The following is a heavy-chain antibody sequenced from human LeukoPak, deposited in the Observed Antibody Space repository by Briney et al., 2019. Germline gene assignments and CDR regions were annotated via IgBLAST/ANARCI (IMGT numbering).Heavy chain of an antibody. CDR1: GFTFDAYL. Sequence: GGSLRLSCAVSGFTFDAYLMTWVRQAPGKGLEWVSAHSGSGISTYYADSVKGRFIISRDNSNNTLYLQMNSLRAEDTALYYCAKLSRGYTDYDPYDYWGQGTLVTVSS. J-gene: IGHJ4*02. D-gene: IGHD4-17*01. V-gene: IGHV3-23*01. CDR3: AKLSRGYTDYDPYDY. CDR2: HSGSGIST.